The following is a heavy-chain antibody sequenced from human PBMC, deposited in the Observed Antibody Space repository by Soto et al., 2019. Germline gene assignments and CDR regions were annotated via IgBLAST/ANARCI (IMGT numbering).Heavy chain of an antibody. V-gene: IGHV3-23*01. Sequence: EVQLLDSGGGLAQPGGSLRLSCEASGFTFSSHDMSWVRQAPGKWLEWVSSINYNGGTTYYADSVKGRFTISRDNSKNTLYLQMNSLIAEDTAVYYCARDRGVRSVGGTLAYWGPGTLVTVSS. D-gene: IGHD1-26*01. CDR2: INYNGGTT. CDR1: GFTFSSHD. J-gene: IGHJ4*02. CDR3: ARDRGVRSVGGTLAY.